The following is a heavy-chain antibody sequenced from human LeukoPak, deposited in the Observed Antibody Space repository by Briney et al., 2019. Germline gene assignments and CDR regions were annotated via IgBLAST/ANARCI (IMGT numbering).Heavy chain of an antibody. CDR3: ARDGSSGWYWVDY. D-gene: IGHD6-19*01. CDR1: GFTFSSYG. CDR2: IWYDGSNK. V-gene: IGHV3-33*01. Sequence: GGSLRLSCAVSGFTFSSYGMHWVRQAPGKGLEWVAVIWYDGSNKYYADSVKGRFTISRDNSKNTLYLQMNSLRAEDTAVYYCARDGSSGWYWVDYWGQGTLVTVSS. J-gene: IGHJ4*02.